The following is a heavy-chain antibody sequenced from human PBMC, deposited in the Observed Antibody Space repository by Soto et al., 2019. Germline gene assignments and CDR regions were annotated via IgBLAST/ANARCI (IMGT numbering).Heavy chain of an antibody. CDR3: TRDASRDSSARGWFDP. V-gene: IGHV3-21*01. D-gene: IGHD6-13*01. CDR2: ISSNSAYI. Sequence: LRLSCAASGFTFRSFTMNWVRQAPGKGLEWVSTISSNSAYIYYTDALRGRFTISRDNAKNSLHLQMNSLRAEDTAVYYCTRDASRDSSARGWFDPWGPGNLVTVYS. J-gene: IGHJ5*02. CDR1: GFTFRSFT.